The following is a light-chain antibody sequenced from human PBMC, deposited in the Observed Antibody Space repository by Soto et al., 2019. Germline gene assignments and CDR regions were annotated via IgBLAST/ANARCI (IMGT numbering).Light chain of an antibody. Sequence: EIVLTQSPGTLSLSPGERATLSCRASQSVSSSYLAWYQQKPGQAPRLLIHGASSRATGIPDRFSGSGSGTDLTLTISRLEPEDFAVYFCQQYDRSLRTFGQGTKVEIK. V-gene: IGKV3-20*01. CDR2: GAS. J-gene: IGKJ1*01. CDR1: QSVSSSY. CDR3: QQYDRSLRT.